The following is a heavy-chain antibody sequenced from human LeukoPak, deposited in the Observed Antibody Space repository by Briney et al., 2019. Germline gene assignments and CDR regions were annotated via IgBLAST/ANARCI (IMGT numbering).Heavy chain of an antibody. J-gene: IGHJ5*02. Sequence: PSETLSLTCTVSGGSISSSGYYWGWIRQPPGKGLEWIGSIYYSGSTYYTPSLKSRVTISVDTSKNQFSLKLNSVTAADTAVYHCARVLRVSPRSFDPWGQGTLVTVSS. D-gene: IGHD3-16*01. CDR3: ARVLRVSPRSFDP. V-gene: IGHV4-39*01. CDR2: IYYSGST. CDR1: GGSISSSGYY.